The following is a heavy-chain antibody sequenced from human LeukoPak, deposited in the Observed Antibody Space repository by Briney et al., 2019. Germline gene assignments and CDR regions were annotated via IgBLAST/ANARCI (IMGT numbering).Heavy chain of an antibody. V-gene: IGHV4-34*01. Sequence: SETLSLTCAVYGGSFSGYYWSWIRQPPGKGLERIGEINHSGSANYNPSLKSRVTISVDTSKNQFSLKLSSVTAADTAVYYCASLKSGYQLPGDYWGQGTLVTVSS. CDR1: GGSFSGYY. D-gene: IGHD2-2*01. CDR2: INHSGSA. J-gene: IGHJ4*02. CDR3: ASLKSGYQLPGDY.